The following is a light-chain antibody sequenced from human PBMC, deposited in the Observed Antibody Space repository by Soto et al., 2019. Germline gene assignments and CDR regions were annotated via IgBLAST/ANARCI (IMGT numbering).Light chain of an antibody. V-gene: IGKV1-39*01. CDR1: QRISIY. CDR3: QQSHSTPYT. J-gene: IGKJ2*01. CDR2: TTS. Sequence: DIQMTQSPSSLSASVGDRVTISCRASQRISIYLNWYQQKPGKAPKALIYTTSKLQSGVPSRFSGSGSGTDFTLTISSLQPEDSATYYCQQSHSTPYTFGQGTKLEI.